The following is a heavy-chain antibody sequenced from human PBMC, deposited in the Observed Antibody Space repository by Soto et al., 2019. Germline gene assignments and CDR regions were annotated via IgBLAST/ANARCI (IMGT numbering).Heavy chain of an antibody. CDR3: ARGILAAADYYFDY. J-gene: IGHJ4*02. Sequence: PSETLSLTCTVSGASIGTYYWSWIRQPPGKGLEWIGYVYYNGNTNYNPSLMSRITISVDTSKNQFSLNLTSVTAADTAVYYCARGILAAADYYFDYWGQGTRVTVSS. V-gene: IGHV4-59*01. D-gene: IGHD6-13*01. CDR1: GASIGTYY. CDR2: VYYNGNT.